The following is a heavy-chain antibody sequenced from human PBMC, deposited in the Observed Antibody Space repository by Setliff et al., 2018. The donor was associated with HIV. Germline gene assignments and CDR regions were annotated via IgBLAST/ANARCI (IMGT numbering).Heavy chain of an antibody. D-gene: IGHD1-20*01. CDR2: IYASGST. V-gene: IGHV4-61*02. CDR1: GGSISSGSYY. Sequence: KTSETLSLTCTVSGGSISSGSYYWSWIRQPAGKGLEWIGRIYASGSTNYNPSLKSRVTTSVDTSKNQFSLKLGSVAAADTAMYYCAGLTGTDFDYWGQGTLVTVSS. CDR3: AGLTGTDFDY. J-gene: IGHJ4*02.